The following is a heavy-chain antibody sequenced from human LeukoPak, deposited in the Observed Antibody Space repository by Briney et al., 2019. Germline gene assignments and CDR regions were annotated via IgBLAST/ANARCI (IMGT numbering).Heavy chain of an antibody. D-gene: IGHD6-19*01. V-gene: IGHV3-30*02. CDR3: ARDLVVGGWYAYDY. Sequence: QPGGSLRLSCAASGFTFSSYGMHWVRQAPGKGLEWVAFIRYDGSNKYYADSVKGRFTISRDNAKNSLYLQMNSLRAEDTAVYYCARDLVVGGWYAYDYWGQGTLVTVSS. CDR1: GFTFSSYG. J-gene: IGHJ4*02. CDR2: IRYDGSNK.